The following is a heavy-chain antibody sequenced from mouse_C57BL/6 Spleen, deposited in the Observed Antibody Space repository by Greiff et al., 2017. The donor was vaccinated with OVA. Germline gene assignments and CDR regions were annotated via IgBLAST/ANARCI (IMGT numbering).Heavy chain of an antibody. J-gene: IGHJ1*03. CDR3: ASITTVVAKELYFDV. Sequence: EVHLVESGGGLVKPGGSLKLSCAASGFTFSDYGMHWVRQAPEKGLEWVAYISSGSSTIYYADTVKGRFTISRDNAKNTLFLQMTSLRSEDTAMYYCASITTVVAKELYFDVWGTGTTVTVSS. D-gene: IGHD1-1*01. CDR2: ISSGSSTI. V-gene: IGHV5-17*01. CDR1: GFTFSDYG.